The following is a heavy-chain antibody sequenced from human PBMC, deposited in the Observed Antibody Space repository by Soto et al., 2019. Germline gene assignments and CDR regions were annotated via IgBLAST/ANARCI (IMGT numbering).Heavy chain of an antibody. D-gene: IGHD6-19*01. V-gene: IGHV3-30-3*01. J-gene: IGHJ4*02. CDR2: ISYDGSNK. CDR3: ARGTSSGWYYFDY. CDR1: GFTFRNYA. Sequence: QVQLVESGGGVVQPGRSLRLSCAASGFTFRNYAIHWVRQAPGKGLEWVAVISYDGSNKYYADSVKGRFTISRDNSKSTLYLQVNSLRTDDTAVYYCARGTSSGWYYFDYWGQGTLVTVSS.